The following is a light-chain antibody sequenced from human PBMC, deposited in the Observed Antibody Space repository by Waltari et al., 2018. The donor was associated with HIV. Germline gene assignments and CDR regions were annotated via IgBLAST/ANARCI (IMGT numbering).Light chain of an antibody. CDR2: GNN. Sequence: QTVLTPPPSVSWAPGQRVTISCTGIRPPIWAGYAVHWYQQLPGTAPQLPIYGNNKRPSVVPDRFSGSKSGTSASLAITGLQAEDEADYYCQSYDSSLSGWVFGGGTKLTVL. V-gene: IGLV1-40*01. CDR1: RPPIWAGYA. J-gene: IGLJ3*02. CDR3: QSYDSSLSGWV.